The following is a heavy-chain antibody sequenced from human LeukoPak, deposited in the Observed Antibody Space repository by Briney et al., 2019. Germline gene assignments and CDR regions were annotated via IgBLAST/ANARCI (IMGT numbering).Heavy chain of an antibody. J-gene: IGHJ6*02. Sequence: NASQTLSLTCTVSGGSISSSSYYWGWIRQPPGKGLEWIGSIYYSVSIYYNPSLKSRVTIAVDTSKNQFSLRLSSVTAADTAVYYCARQTYYYGSGSYLGGMDVWGQGTTVTVSS. D-gene: IGHD3-10*01. CDR1: GGSISSSSYY. V-gene: IGHV4-39*01. CDR3: ARQTYYYGSGSYLGGMDV. CDR2: IYYSVSI.